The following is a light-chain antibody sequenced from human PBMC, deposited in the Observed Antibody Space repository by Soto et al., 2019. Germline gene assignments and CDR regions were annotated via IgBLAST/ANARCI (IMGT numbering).Light chain of an antibody. CDR2: VNSDGSH. Sequence: QLVLTQSPSASASLGASVKLTCTLSSGHINYAIAWHQQQPEKGPRYVMKVNSDGSHRKGDGIPDRFSGSSSGAQRYLTIASLQSEDEADYYCQTWGTGIRVFGTGTKLTVL. V-gene: IGLV4-69*01. CDR1: SGHINYA. J-gene: IGLJ1*01. CDR3: QTWGTGIRV.